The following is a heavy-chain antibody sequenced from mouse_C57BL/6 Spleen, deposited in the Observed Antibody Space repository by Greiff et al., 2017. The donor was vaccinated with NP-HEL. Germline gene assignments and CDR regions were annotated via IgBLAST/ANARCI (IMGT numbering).Heavy chain of an antibody. CDR1: GFTFSDYG. CDR3: ARASFAY. Sequence: EVKVIESGGGLVKPGGSLKLSCAASGFTFSDYGMHWVRQAPEKGLEWVAYISSGSSTIYYADTVKGRCTISRDNAKNTLFLQMTSLRSEDTAMYYCARASFAYWGQGTLVTVSA. J-gene: IGHJ3*01. CDR2: ISSGSSTI. V-gene: IGHV5-17*01.